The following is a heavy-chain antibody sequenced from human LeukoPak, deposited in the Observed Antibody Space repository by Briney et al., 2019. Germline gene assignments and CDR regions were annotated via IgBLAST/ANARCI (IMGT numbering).Heavy chain of an antibody. D-gene: IGHD6-13*01. V-gene: IGHV4-59*01. CDR3: AIVLPGIAAGPYYYYMYF. CDR1: GGSISSYY. CDR2: IYYSGST. Sequence: PSETLSLTCTVSGGSISSYYWSWIRQPPGKGLEWIGYIYYSGSTNYNPSLESRVTISVDKSKNQFSLKLSSVTAADTAVYYCAIVLPGIAAGPYYYYMYFCGKGTTVALSS. J-gene: IGHJ6*03.